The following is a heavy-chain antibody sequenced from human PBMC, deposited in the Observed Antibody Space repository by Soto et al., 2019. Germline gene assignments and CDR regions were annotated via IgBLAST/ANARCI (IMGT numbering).Heavy chain of an antibody. J-gene: IGHJ6*02. V-gene: IGHV3-30*03. CDR2: ISNDGTNK. Sequence: QVRLVESGGGVVQPGRSLRLSCAASGFIFSSYGMHWVRQAPGKGLEWVAVISNDGTNKYYADSVKGRFTISRDQSKNTLYLQMNSLRREDTAVYYCARPRRDFYYYFGMDVWGQGATVTVSS. CDR3: ARPRRDFYYYFGMDV. CDR1: GFIFSSYG. D-gene: IGHD6-6*01.